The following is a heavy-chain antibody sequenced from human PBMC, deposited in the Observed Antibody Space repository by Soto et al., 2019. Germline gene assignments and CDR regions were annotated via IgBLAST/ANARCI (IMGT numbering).Heavy chain of an antibody. CDR1: GFTVSSNY. D-gene: IGHD3-22*01. Sequence: EVQLVESGGGLIQPGGSLRLSCAASGFTVSSNYMSWVRQAPGKGLEWVSVIYSGGSTYYADSVKGRFTISRDNSQNTLYLQMNSLRAEDTAVYYCARDRVESGYPEYFQHWGQGNLVTVSS. V-gene: IGHV3-53*01. J-gene: IGHJ1*01. CDR3: ARDRVESGYPEYFQH. CDR2: IYSGGST.